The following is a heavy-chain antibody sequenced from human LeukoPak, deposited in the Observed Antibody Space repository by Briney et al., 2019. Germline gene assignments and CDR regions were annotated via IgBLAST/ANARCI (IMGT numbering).Heavy chain of an antibody. Sequence: SETLSLTCAVSGYSISSGYYWGWIRQPPGKGLEWIGSMYHNRGTYYNPSLKSRVTISMDTSKNQFSLRLSSVTAADTAVYYCASYYASGVSAYDYFGMDVWGKGTTVTVSS. CDR2: MYHNRGT. V-gene: IGHV4-38-2*01. CDR3: ASYYASGVSAYDYFGMDV. CDR1: GYSISSGYY. D-gene: IGHD3-10*01. J-gene: IGHJ6*04.